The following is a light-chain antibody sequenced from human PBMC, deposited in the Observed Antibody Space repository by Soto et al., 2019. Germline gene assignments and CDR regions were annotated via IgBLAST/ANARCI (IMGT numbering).Light chain of an antibody. Sequence: EIVLTQSPATLYLSPGERATLSCRASQSVSRYLAWYQQKPGQAPRLLIYDASNRATGIPARFSGSVSGTDFTLTISSLEPEDFAVYYCQQRSNWPLTFGGGTKVEIK. CDR2: DAS. V-gene: IGKV3-11*01. CDR1: QSVSRY. CDR3: QQRSNWPLT. J-gene: IGKJ4*01.